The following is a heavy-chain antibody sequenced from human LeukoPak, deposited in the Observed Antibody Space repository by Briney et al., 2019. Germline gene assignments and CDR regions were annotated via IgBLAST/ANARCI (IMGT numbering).Heavy chain of an antibody. CDR3: VTVTSDY. J-gene: IGHJ4*02. CDR1: GFTFSSYA. D-gene: IGHD4-17*01. V-gene: IGHV3-23*01. CDR2: ISCSGGST. Sequence: GGSLRLSCAASGFTFSSYAMSWVRQAPGKGLEWVSAISCSGGSTYYADSVKGRFTMSRDNSKNTVYLQMNSLRAEDTAVYYCVTVTSDYWGQGTLVSVSS.